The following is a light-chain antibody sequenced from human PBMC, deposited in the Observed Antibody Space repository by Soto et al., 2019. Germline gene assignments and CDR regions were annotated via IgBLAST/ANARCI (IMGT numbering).Light chain of an antibody. J-gene: IGKJ2*01. CDR3: QQYGSSPYT. Sequence: EIVLTQSPGTLSLSPGERATLSCRASQSVSSSYLAWYQQKPGQAPRLLIYGASSRATGIPDRFSGSGSETEFTLTISRLEPEDCAVYYCQQYGSSPYTFGQGTKLEIK. CDR2: GAS. V-gene: IGKV3-20*01. CDR1: QSVSSSY.